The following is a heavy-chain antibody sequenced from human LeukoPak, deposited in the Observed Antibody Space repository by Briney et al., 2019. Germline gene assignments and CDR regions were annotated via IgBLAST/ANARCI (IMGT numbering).Heavy chain of an antibody. CDR1: GGTFSSYA. CDR2: IIPIFGTA. D-gene: IGHD2-15*01. CDR3: ARGPYCSGGSCYSDY. Sequence: SVEVSCKASGGTFSSYAISWVRQAPGQGLEWMGGIIPIFGTANYAQKFQGRVTITADESTSTAYMELSSLRSEDTAVYYCARGPYCSGGSCYSDYWGQGTLVTVSS. V-gene: IGHV1-69*13. J-gene: IGHJ4*02.